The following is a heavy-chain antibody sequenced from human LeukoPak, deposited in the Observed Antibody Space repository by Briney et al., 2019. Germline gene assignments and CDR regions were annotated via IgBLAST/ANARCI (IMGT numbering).Heavy chain of an antibody. V-gene: IGHV3-23*01. J-gene: IGHJ4*02. CDR1: GFHFSSFA. Sequence: GGSLRLSCAASGFHFSSFAMSWVRQVPGKGLEWVSGISGNGATTHHADSVKGRFTIARDNSKNTLYLQMNNLRAEDTAVYYCAKWKYGSDFGYFDYWGQGTLVTVSS. CDR3: AKWKYGSDFGYFDY. D-gene: IGHD3-10*01. CDR2: ISGNGATT.